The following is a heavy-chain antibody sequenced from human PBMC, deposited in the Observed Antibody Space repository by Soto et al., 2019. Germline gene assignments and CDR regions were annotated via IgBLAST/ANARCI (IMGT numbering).Heavy chain of an antibody. V-gene: IGHV3-7*05. CDR1: GFTFSNSW. CDR2: IKEDGTEK. D-gene: IGHD1-26*01. J-gene: IGHJ4*02. CDR3: ARGGSHTSDS. Sequence: EVHLVESGGDLVQPGGSLRLSCAASGFTFSNSWMSWVRQAPGKGPEWVANIKEDGTEKYYVDSVKGRFSISRDNAKNSLYLEMNSLGAEDTALYYCARGGSHTSDSWGQGALVTVSS.